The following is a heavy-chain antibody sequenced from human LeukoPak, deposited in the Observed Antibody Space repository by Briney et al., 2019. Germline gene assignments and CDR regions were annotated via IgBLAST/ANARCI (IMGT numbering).Heavy chain of an antibody. CDR3: TKNTGDFDV. D-gene: IGHD4-17*01. CDR1: SLTFSHAW. V-gene: IGHV3-15*07. CDR2: VKSVAEGGAS. Sequence: GGSLRLSCVFPSLTFSHAWMNWVRQAPGKGLEWVGRVKSVAEGGASEYGTPVKGRFTISRDDSKKTVYLQMHNLSTEDTALYYCTKNTGDFDVWGQGTVVIVSS. J-gene: IGHJ3*01.